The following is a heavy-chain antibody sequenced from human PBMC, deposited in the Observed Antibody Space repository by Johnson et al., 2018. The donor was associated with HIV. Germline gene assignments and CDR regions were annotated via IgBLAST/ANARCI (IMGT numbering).Heavy chain of an antibody. CDR2: ISYDGSNK. V-gene: IGHV3-30*04. D-gene: IGHD1-1*01. J-gene: IGHJ3*02. CDR1: GFTFSSYA. CDR3: ARSTGARAAFDI. Sequence: VQLVESGGGVVQPGRSLRLSCAASGFTFSSYAMHWVRQAPGKGLEWVAVISYDGSNKYYADSVKGRFTISRDNSKNTLYLQMNSLRAEDTAVYYCARSTGARAAFDIWGQGTMVTVSS.